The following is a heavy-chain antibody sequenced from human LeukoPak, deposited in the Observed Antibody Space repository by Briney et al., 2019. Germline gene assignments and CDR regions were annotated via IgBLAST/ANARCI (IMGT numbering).Heavy chain of an antibody. Sequence: GSLRLPCAASGNYWMHWVRQAPGKGLVWVSHINSDGSWTSYADSVKGRFTISKDNAKNTLYLQMNSLRDEDTAVYYCAKDQRWESPHYLDSWGQGTLVTVSS. D-gene: IGHD1-26*01. J-gene: IGHJ4*02. CDR1: GNYW. CDR3: AKDQRWESPHYLDS. CDR2: INSDGSWT. V-gene: IGHV3-74*01.